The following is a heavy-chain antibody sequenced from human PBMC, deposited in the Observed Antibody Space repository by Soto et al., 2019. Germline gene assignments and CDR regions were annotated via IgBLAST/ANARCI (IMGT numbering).Heavy chain of an antibody. D-gene: IGHD3-16*01. CDR1: GFTFSSYA. V-gene: IGHV3-23*01. J-gene: IGHJ6*03. CDR3: AIEGSFWGPTVDYYIDV. Sequence: GGSLRLSCAASGFTFSSYAMSWVRQAPGKGLEGVSAISGSGGSTYYADSVKGRFTISRDNSKNTLYLQMNSLRADDTAVYFCAIEGSFWGPTVDYYIDVWGKGTTVTVSS. CDR2: ISGSGGST.